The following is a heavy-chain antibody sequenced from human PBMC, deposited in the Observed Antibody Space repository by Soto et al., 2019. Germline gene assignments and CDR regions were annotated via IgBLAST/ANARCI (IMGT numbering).Heavy chain of an antibody. D-gene: IGHD2-8*01. CDR2: IWYDGSNK. CDR3: ARDFRVMVYAGIDYGMDV. Sequence: QVQLVESGGGVVQPGRSLRLSCAAPGFTFSSYGMHWVRQAPGKGLEWVAVIWYDGSNKYYADSVKGRFTISRDNSKNTLYLQMNSLRAEDTAVYYCARDFRVMVYAGIDYGMDVWGQGTTVTVSS. V-gene: IGHV3-33*01. J-gene: IGHJ6*02. CDR1: GFTFSSYG.